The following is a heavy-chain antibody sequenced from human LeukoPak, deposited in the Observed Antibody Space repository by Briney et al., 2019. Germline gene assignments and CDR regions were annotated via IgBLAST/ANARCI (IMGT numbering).Heavy chain of an antibody. D-gene: IGHD1-26*01. CDR3: VKDYQVGNSPAFGDY. J-gene: IGHJ4*02. CDR1: GFTFSSHA. V-gene: IGHV3-23*01. CDR2: LIENGATT. Sequence: PGGSLRLSCAASGFTFSSHAMSWVRQAPGKGLEFVSGLIENGATTYYADSVKGRFSISRDNFRNIVYLQMTSLRAGDTAVYYCVKDYQVGNSPAFGDYWGQGTLVTVSS.